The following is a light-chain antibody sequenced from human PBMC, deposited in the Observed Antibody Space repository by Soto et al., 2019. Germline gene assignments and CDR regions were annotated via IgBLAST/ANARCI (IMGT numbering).Light chain of an antibody. V-gene: IGKV3-11*01. CDR2: DAS. CDR1: QSVSSY. J-gene: IGKJ5*01. Sequence: TQSPSTLSASLGDRVTLSCRASQSVSSYLAWYQQKPGQAPRLLIYDASNRATGIPARFSGSGSGTDFTLTISSLEPEDFAVYYCQQRSNWPITFGQGTRLEIK. CDR3: QQRSNWPIT.